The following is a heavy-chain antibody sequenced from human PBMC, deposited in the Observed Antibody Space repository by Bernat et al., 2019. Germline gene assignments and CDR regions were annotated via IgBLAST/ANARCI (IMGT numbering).Heavy chain of an antibody. Sequence: QVQLVQSGAEVKKPGASVKVSCKASGYTFTSYGISWVRQAPGQGLEWMGWISAYNGNTNYAQKLQGRVTMTTDTSTSTAYMELRSLRSDDTAVYYCARTIVVVPAARLGDAFDIWGQGTMVTVSS. CDR1: GYTFTSYG. CDR2: ISAYNGNT. V-gene: IGHV1-18*01. D-gene: IGHD2-2*01. CDR3: ARTIVVVPAARLGDAFDI. J-gene: IGHJ3*02.